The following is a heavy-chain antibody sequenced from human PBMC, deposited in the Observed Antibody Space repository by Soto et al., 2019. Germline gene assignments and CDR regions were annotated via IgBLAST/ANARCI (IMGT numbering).Heavy chain of an antibody. Sequence: QVQLVESGGGVVQPGRSLRLSCAASGFTFSRNGMHWVRQAPGKGLEWVAVIWKDGSNEFYADSVKGRFTISRDNSKNTLYLQMNSLRAEDTAVYYCASDGIKWGFGYWGQGTLVTVSS. D-gene: IGHD7-27*01. CDR2: IWKDGSNE. CDR1: GFTFSRNG. V-gene: IGHV3-33*01. CDR3: ASDGIKWGFGY. J-gene: IGHJ4*02.